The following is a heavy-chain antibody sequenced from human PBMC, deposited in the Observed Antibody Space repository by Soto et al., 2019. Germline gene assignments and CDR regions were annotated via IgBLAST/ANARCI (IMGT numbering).Heavy chain of an antibody. CDR1: GGSISSVGYY. J-gene: IGHJ6*04. D-gene: IGHD3-10*01. CDR2: IYYSGST. Sequence: TSETLSLTXTVSGGSISSVGYYWSWIRQHPGKGLEWIGYIYYSGSTYYNPSLKSRVTISVDTSKNQFSLKLSSVTAADTAVYYCAREGPYYGYLDVWGKGTTVTVSS. CDR3: AREGPYYGYLDV. V-gene: IGHV4-31*03.